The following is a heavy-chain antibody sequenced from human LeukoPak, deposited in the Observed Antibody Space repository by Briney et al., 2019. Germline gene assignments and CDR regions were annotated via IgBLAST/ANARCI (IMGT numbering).Heavy chain of an antibody. J-gene: IGHJ2*01. Sequence: SETLSLTCTVSGYSISSGYYWGWIRQPPGKGLEWIGSIYHSGSTYYNPSLKSRVTISVDTSKNQFSLKLSSVTAADTAVYYCARDGGAIVVAKVYWYFDLWGRGTLVTVSS. V-gene: IGHV4-38-2*02. CDR1: GYSISSGYY. CDR2: IYHSGST. CDR3: ARDGGAIVVAKVYWYFDL. D-gene: IGHD2-15*01.